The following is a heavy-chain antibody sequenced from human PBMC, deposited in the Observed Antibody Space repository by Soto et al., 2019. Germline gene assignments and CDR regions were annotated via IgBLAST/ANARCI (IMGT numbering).Heavy chain of an antibody. CDR2: ISSSSSYT. D-gene: IGHD3-22*01. Sequence: GGSLRLSCAASGFTFSDYYMSWIRQAPGKGLEWVSYISSSSSYTNYADSVKGRFTISRDNAKNSLYLQMNSLRAEDTAVYYCARDLAYYYDSSGPYHWFDPWGQGTLVTVSS. J-gene: IGHJ5*02. CDR1: GFTFSDYY. CDR3: ARDLAYYYDSSGPYHWFDP. V-gene: IGHV3-11*06.